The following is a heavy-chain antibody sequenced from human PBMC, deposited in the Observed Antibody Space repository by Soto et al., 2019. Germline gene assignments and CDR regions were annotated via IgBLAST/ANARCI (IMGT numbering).Heavy chain of an antibody. D-gene: IGHD3-22*01. V-gene: IGHV1-2*04. CDR2: INPNSGGT. CDR1: GYSFTGYY. J-gene: IGHJ6*02. Sequence: ASVKGSCKASGYSFTGYYMDWVRQDPGKGLEWMGWINPNSGGTNYAQKFQGWVTMTRDTSISTAYMELSRLRSDDTAVYYCARDQTYFYDCSGYYRPPLPYSGMDVWGQGTTVTVSS. CDR3: ARDQTYFYDCSGYYRPPLPYSGMDV.